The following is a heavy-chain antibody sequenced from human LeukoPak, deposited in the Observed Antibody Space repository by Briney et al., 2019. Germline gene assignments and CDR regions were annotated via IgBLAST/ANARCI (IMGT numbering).Heavy chain of an antibody. J-gene: IGHJ4*02. D-gene: IGHD5-12*01. CDR3: ARGRRVWNGYESTYYFDY. CDR2: INPSGGST. V-gene: IGHV1-46*01. CDR1: GYTFTSYY. Sequence: GASVKVSCKASGYTFTSYYMYWVRQAPGQGLEWMGIINPSGGSTSYAQKFQGRVTITRNTSISTAYMELSSLRSEDTAVYYCARGRRVWNGYESTYYFDYWGQGTLVTVSS.